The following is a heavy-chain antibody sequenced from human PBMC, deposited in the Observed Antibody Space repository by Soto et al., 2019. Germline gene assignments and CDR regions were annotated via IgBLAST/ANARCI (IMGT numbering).Heavy chain of an antibody. Sequence: SVKVSCKASGGTFSSYAISWVRQAPGQGLEWMGGIIPIFGTANYARKFQGRVTITADESTSTAYMELSSLRSEDTAVYYCASPDYGDYATGSFDYWGQGTLVNVSS. J-gene: IGHJ4*02. CDR2: IIPIFGTA. CDR1: GGTFSSYA. CDR3: ASPDYGDYATGSFDY. D-gene: IGHD4-17*01. V-gene: IGHV1-69*13.